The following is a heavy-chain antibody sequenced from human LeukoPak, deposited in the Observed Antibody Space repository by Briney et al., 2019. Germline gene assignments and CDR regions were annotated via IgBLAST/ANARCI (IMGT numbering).Heavy chain of an antibody. CDR3: AREDLTSTPFDY. J-gene: IGHJ4*02. V-gene: IGHV3-9*01. CDR2: ISWNSGSI. Sequence: GGSLRLSCAASGFTFDDYAMHWVRQAPGKVLEWVSGISWNSGSIGYADSVKGRLTISRDNAKNSLYLQMNSLRAEDTAVYYCAREDLTSTPFDYWGQGTLVTVSS. CDR1: GFTFDDYA.